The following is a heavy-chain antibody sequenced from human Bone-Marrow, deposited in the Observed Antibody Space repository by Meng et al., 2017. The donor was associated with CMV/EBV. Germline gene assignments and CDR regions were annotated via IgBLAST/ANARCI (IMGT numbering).Heavy chain of an antibody. V-gene: IGHV4-34*01. D-gene: IGHD3-22*01. J-gene: IGHJ6*02. Sequence: SETLSLTCAVYGGSFSGYYWSWIRQPPGKGLEWIGEINHSGSTNYNPSLKSRVTISVDTSKNQFSLKLSSVTAADTAVYYCARDGGYSRSVYGLYYYYGMDVWGQGTTVTVSS. CDR1: GGSFSGYY. CDR3: ARDGGYSRSVYGLYYYYGMDV. CDR2: INHSGST.